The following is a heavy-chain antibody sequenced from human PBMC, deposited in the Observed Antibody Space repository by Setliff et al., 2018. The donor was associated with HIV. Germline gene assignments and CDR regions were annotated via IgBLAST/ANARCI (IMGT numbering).Heavy chain of an antibody. V-gene: IGHV1-46*01. J-gene: IGHJ3*02. D-gene: IGHD5-18*01. CDR1: GYTFTSYF. CDR3: AKMHTAMDPDTFDI. Sequence: ASVKVSCKAFGYTFTSYFLHWVRQAPGQGLEWLGIIDPNGGATNNAQKLQGRLTVTTDTSTGTLYMELSNLRSDDTAIYYCAKMHTAMDPDTFDIWGQGTMVTVSS. CDR2: IDPNGGAT.